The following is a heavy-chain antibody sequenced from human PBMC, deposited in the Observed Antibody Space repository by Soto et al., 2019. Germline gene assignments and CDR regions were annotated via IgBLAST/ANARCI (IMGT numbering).Heavy chain of an antibody. V-gene: IGHV3-21*01. Sequence: PGGSLRLSCAASGFTFSSYSINWVRQAPGKGLEWVSSIRSSSSYIYYADSVKGRFTISRDTAKNSLYPQMNSLRAEDTAVYYCARAYYDSSAFDYWGQGTLVTVSS. D-gene: IGHD3-22*01. CDR2: IRSSSSYI. J-gene: IGHJ4*02. CDR3: ARAYYDSSAFDY. CDR1: GFTFSSYS.